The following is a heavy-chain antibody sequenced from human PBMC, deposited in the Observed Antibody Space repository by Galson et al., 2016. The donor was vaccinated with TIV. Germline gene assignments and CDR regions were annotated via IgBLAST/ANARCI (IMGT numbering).Heavy chain of an antibody. CDR1: GGTFSTSV. J-gene: IGHJ6*02. CDR3: ATDRNTALDTYPYYDGMDV. V-gene: IGHV1-69*01. CDR2: INPLFGTA. D-gene: IGHD5-18*01. Sequence: QSGAEVKKRGESLKISCKASGGTFSTSVFNWLRQAPGQGLEWMGVINPLFGTANYAQTFQGRLTITADESTSSAHMELSSLRSEDTAVYFCATDRNTALDTYPYYDGMDVWGQGTTVTVSS.